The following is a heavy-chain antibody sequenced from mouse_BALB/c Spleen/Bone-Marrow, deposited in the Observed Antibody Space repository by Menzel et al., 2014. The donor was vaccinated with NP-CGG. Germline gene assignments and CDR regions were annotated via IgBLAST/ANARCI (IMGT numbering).Heavy chain of an antibody. Sequence: VQLVESGPGLVQPSQSLSITCTVSGFSFPNYGVHWVRQSPGKGLEWLGVIWSGGSTDYNAAFISRLSISKDNSKSQVFFKMNSLQVNDTAIYYCARNPVGRNYFDYWGQGTTLTVSS. J-gene: IGHJ2*01. D-gene: IGHD4-1*01. V-gene: IGHV2-2*02. CDR3: ARNPVGRNYFDY. CDR2: IWSGGST. CDR1: GFSFPNYG.